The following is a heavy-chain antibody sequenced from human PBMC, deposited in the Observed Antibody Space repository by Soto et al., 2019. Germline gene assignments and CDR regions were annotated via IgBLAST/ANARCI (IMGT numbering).Heavy chain of an antibody. J-gene: IGHJ4*02. V-gene: IGHV3-30-3*01. CDR3: ASGDYELDY. Sequence: QVQLVESGGGVVQPGRSLRLSCAASGFTFSSYAMHWVRQAPGKGLEWVAVISYDGSNKYYADSVKGRSTISRDNSKNTLYLQMNSLRAEDTAVYYCASGDYELDYWGQGTLVTLSS. CDR2: ISYDGSNK. D-gene: IGHD4-17*01. CDR1: GFTFSSYA.